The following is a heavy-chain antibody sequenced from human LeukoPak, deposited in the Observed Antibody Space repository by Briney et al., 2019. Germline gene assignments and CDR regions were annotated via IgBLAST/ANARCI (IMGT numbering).Heavy chain of an antibody. Sequence: ASVKVSCKTSGYTFIAYYMHWVRQAPGQGLEWMGWIDPNSGVTDYAQNFQGRVTPTRDTSISTAYMEMTSLRYDDTAVYYCGSASSSGWFVYFWGQETLVTVSS. V-gene: IGHV1-2*02. J-gene: IGHJ4*02. CDR2: IDPNSGVT. D-gene: IGHD6-19*01. CDR3: GSASSSGWFVYF. CDR1: GYTFIAYY.